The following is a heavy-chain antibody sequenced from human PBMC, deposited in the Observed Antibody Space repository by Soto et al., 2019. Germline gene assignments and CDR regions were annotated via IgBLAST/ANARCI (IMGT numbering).Heavy chain of an antibody. CDR3: ARVYRLRILDRFLRYFDL. Sequence: QVQLQQWGAGLLKPSETLSLTCAVYGGSFSGYYWSWIRQPPGKGLEWIGEINHSGSTNYNPSLKSRVTISVDTSKNQFSLKLSSVTAADTAVYYCARVYRLRILDRFLRYFDLWGRGTLVTVSS. CDR2: INHSGST. V-gene: IGHV4-34*01. D-gene: IGHD4-17*01. CDR1: GGSFSGYY. J-gene: IGHJ2*01.